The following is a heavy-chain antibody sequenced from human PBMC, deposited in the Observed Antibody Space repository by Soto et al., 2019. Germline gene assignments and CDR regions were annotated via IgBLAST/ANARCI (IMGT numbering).Heavy chain of an antibody. J-gene: IGHJ3*02. D-gene: IGHD1-20*01. V-gene: IGHV1-3*01. Sequence: QVQLVQSGAEVKKPGASVKVSCKASGYTFTSYAMHWVRQAPGQRLEWMGWINAGNGNTKYSQKFQGRVTITRDTSXXTAYMERSSRRSEDTAVYYCAWVPGYIWKLGAFDIWGQGTMVTVSS. CDR3: AWVPGYIWKLGAFDI. CDR1: GYTFTSYA. CDR2: INAGNGNT.